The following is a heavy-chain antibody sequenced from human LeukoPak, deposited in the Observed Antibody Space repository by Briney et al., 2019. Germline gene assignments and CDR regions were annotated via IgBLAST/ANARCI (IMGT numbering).Heavy chain of an antibody. CDR1: GFTFSSYG. CDR2: ISSSSSYI. D-gene: IGHD3-9*01. J-gene: IGHJ4*02. CDR3: ARDFEAPSNC. V-gene: IGHV3-21*01. Sequence: GGSLRLSCAASGFTFSSYGMHWVRQAPGKGLEWVSCISSSSSYIYYADSVKGRFTISRDNTKNTVDLQMNSLRAEDTAVYYCARDFEAPSNCWGQGTLVTVSS.